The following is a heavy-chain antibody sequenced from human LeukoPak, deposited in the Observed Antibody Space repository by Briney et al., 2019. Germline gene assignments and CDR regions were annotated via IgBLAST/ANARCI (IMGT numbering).Heavy chain of an antibody. D-gene: IGHD3-10*01. Sequence: AGGSLRLSCAASGFTFSNYAMSWIRQPPGKGLEWIGEVNHSGSTNYNPSLKSRVTISVDTSKNQFSLKLSSVTAADTAVYYCASPGYSGWGQGTLVTVSS. CDR2: VNHSGST. CDR3: ASPGYSG. CDR1: GFTFSNYA. J-gene: IGHJ4*02. V-gene: IGHV4-34*01.